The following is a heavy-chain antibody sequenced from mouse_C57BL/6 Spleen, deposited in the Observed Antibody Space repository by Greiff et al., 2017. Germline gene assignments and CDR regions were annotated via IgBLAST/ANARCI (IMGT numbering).Heavy chain of an antibody. Sequence: VQLQQSGAELVKPGASVKLSCKASGYTFTEYTIHWVKQRPGQGLEWIGWFYPGSGSTKYNEKFKGKATLTADKSSSTVYMDLSRLTSEDSAVYLGARREGGNGSVYEWFDDWGQGTMVTVSA. CDR1: GYTFTEYT. CDR2: FYPGSGST. CDR3: ARREGGNGSVYEWFDD. D-gene: IGHD1-1*01. V-gene: IGHV1-62-2*01. J-gene: IGHJ3*01.